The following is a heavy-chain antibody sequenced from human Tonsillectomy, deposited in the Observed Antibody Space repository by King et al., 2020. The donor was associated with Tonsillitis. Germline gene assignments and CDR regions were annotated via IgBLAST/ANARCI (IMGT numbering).Heavy chain of an antibody. J-gene: IGHJ4*02. CDR2: ISAYNGNT. CDR1: GYTFTSYG. D-gene: IGHD1-26*01. Sequence: QLVQSGAEVKKPGASVKVSCKASGYTFTSYGISWVRQAPGQGLEWMGWISAYNGNTNYAQKLQGRATMTTDTSMSTAYMELRTLRSGDPAEYYCLLAPNAWGLPDYWGQGDLVTVSP. V-gene: IGHV1-18*04. CDR3: LLAPNAWGLPDY.